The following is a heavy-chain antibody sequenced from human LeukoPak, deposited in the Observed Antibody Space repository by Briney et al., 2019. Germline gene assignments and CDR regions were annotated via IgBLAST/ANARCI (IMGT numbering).Heavy chain of an antibody. Sequence: SETLSLTCTVSGGYITSHYWTSIRQSPGKGLEYFAYINYRGDTNYNPSLRSRVTISVDTSKNQFSLKLSSVSAADKAEYYCARLFVDTALRVHYHYMDVWGKRTAVTVSS. CDR3: ARLFVDTALRVHYHYMDV. V-gene: IGHV4-59*11. CDR2: INYRGDT. J-gene: IGHJ6*03. CDR1: GGYITSHY. D-gene: IGHD2-15*01.